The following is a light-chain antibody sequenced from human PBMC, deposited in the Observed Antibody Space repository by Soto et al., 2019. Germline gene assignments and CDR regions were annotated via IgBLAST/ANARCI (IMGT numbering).Light chain of an antibody. J-gene: IGKJ5*01. V-gene: IGKV3-11*01. Sequence: EFVLTQSPATLSLSPGERAILSCRASQSVAGSLAWYQQKPGQAPRLLIYDISTRAAAIPARFSGSGSGTDCTLTVSSLEPEDFALYYCQQRSNRITFGQGTRLEMK. CDR3: QQRSNRIT. CDR1: QSVAGS. CDR2: DIS.